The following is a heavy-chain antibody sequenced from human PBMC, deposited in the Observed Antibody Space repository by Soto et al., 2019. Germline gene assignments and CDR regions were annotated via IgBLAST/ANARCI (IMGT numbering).Heavy chain of an antibody. CDR1: GGSISSGGYY. V-gene: IGHV4-31*03. Sequence: QLQLQESGPGLVKPSQTLSLTCTVSGGSISSGGYYWSWTRQHPGKGLEWIGYIYYSGDAYYNPSLKSRVSISVDTSKNQFSLKLNSVTAADTAVYYCVGGIAAAGSDYWGQGTLVTVSS. CDR2: IYYSGDA. D-gene: IGHD6-13*01. J-gene: IGHJ4*02. CDR3: VGGIAAAGSDY.